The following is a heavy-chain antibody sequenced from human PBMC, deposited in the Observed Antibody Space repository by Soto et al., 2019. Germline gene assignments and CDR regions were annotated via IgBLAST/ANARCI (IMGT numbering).Heavy chain of an antibody. CDR2: IDHDGPT. CDR1: GFTFSNYW. CDR3: VRDSHGDY. V-gene: IGHV3-74*01. J-gene: IGHJ4*02. Sequence: EVQLVESGGGLVQPGGSLRLSCAGSGFTFSNYWMHWVRQAPGKGLEWVSRIDHDGPTDYAGSVRGRFTISRDNAENTLYLQMNGLRPEDTAVYYCVRDSHGDYWGQGTLVTVSS.